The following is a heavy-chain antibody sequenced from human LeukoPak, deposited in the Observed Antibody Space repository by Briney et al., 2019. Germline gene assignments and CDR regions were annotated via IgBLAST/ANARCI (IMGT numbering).Heavy chain of an antibody. CDR3: ARDVGQYYGSGSYYDY. D-gene: IGHD3-10*01. CDR2: IYSGGST. V-gene: IGHV3-66*01. J-gene: IGHJ4*02. Sequence: PGGSLRLSCAASGFTFSSYWMSWVRQAPGKGLEWVSVIYSGGSTYYADSVKGRFTISRDNSKNTLYLQMNSLRAEDTAVYYCARDVGQYYGSGSYYDYWGQGTLVTVSS. CDR1: GFTFSSYW.